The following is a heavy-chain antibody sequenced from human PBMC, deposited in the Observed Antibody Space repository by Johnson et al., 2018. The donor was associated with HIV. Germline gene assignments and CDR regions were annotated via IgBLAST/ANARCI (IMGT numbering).Heavy chain of an antibody. D-gene: IGHD2-21*01. CDR2: IKQDGSET. Sequence: MLLVESGGGLVQPGGSLRLSCVASGFISSNFWLTWVRQAPGKGPEWVANIKQDGSETYYVASVKGRFTIPRDNAKNSLYLQMNSLRGEDAAMYYCSTGGPYCGDDCYSRGGSDIWGQGTMVTVSS. CDR1: GFISSNFW. CDR3: STGGPYCGDDCYSRGGSDI. J-gene: IGHJ3*02. V-gene: IGHV3-7*01.